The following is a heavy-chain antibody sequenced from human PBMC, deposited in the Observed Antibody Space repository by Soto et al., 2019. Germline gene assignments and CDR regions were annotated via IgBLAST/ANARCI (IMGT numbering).Heavy chain of an antibody. Sequence: EVQLVESGGGLVQPGGSLKLSCAASGFTFSGSAMHWVRQASGKGLEWVGRIRSKANSYATAYAASVKGRFTISRDDSKNTEYLQMNSLKTEDTAVYYCTRPGYCSGDSCHTTIPWGQGTLVTVSS. V-gene: IGHV3-73*01. J-gene: IGHJ5*02. D-gene: IGHD2-15*01. CDR2: IRSKANSYAT. CDR1: GFTFSGSA. CDR3: TRPGYCSGDSCHTTIP.